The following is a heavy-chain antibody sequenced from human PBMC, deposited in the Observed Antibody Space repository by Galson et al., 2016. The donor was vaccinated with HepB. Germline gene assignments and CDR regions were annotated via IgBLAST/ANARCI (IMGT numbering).Heavy chain of an antibody. Sequence: SLRLSCAASGFTFRSNGMHWVRQAPGKGLEWVAVISYDGSNKYYADSVKGRFTISRDNSKNTLFLQMNSLRSEDTAVYSCARGGYCTGGTCYSDYGMDVWGQGTTVTVSS. CDR1: GFTFRSNG. D-gene: IGHD2-8*02. CDR3: ARGGYCTGGTCYSDYGMDV. V-gene: IGHV3-30*03. J-gene: IGHJ6*02. CDR2: ISYDGSNK.